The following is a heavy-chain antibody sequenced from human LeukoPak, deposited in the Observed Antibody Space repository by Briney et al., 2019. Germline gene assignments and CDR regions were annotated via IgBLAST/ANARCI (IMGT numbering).Heavy chain of an antibody. D-gene: IGHD6-13*01. CDR1: GGTFSSYA. CDR2: IIPIFGTA. V-gene: IGHV1-69*13. J-gene: IGHJ6*03. Sequence: ASVKVSCKASGGTFSSYAISWVRQAPGQGLEWMGGIIPIFGTANYAQKFQGRVTITADESTSTAYMELSSLRSEDTAVYYCARGSSSSWHGVYYYYMDVWGKGTTVTISS. CDR3: ARGSSSSWHGVYYYYMDV.